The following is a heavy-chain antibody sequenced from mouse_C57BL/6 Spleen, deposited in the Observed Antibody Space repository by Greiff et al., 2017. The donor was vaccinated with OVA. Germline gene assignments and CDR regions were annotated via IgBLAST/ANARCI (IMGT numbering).Heavy chain of an antibody. V-gene: IGHV1-82*01. CDR2: IYPGDGDT. CDR3: AREANSDYFDY. Sequence: VQLQQSGPELVKPGASVKISCKASGYAFSSSWMNWVKQRPGKGLEWIGRIYPGDGDTNYNGKFKGKATLTADKSSSTAYMQLSSLTSEDSAVYFCAREANSDYFDYWGQGTTLTVSP. D-gene: IGHD3-2*02. CDR1: GYAFSSSW. J-gene: IGHJ2*01.